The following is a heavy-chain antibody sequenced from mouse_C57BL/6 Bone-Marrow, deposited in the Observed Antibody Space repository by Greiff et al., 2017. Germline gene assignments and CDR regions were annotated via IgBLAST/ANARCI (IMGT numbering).Heavy chain of an antibody. J-gene: IGHJ1*03. CDR1: GYTFTSYW. CDR3: ARCFYWYFDV. V-gene: IGHV1-55*01. Sequence: QVQLQQPGAELVKPGASVKMSCTASGYTFTSYWITWVKQRPGQGLEWIGDIYPGSGSTNYNEKFKSRATLTVDTSSSTAYMQLSSLTSEDSAVYYCARCFYWYFDVWGTGTTVTVSA. CDR2: IYPGSGST.